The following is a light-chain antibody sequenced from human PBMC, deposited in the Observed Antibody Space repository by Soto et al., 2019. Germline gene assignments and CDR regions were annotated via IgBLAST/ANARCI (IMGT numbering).Light chain of an antibody. J-gene: IGKJ4*01. V-gene: IGKV3-15*01. Sequence: EIVMTQSPATLSVSPGGRATLSCRASQSVSSNLAWYQQKPGQAPRLLIYGASTRATGFPARFSGSGSGKELTLTISSLQSEDFAVYYCQQYKNWPLTFGGGTRVEIK. CDR1: QSVSSN. CDR3: QQYKNWPLT. CDR2: GAS.